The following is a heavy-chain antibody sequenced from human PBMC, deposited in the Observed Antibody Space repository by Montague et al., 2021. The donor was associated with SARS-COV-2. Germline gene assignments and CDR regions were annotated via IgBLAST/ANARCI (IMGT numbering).Heavy chain of an antibody. CDR3: ARGMGGGYLYYFDY. CDR1: GISIYSYY. Sequence: SETLSLTCTVSGISIYSYYWGWIRLPPGKGLEWVGYVYYSGISSYSPSLKSRVTILVDMSKNQLSLKLSSVTAADTAVYYCARGMGGGYLYYFDYWGQGTLVTVSS. D-gene: IGHD1-26*01. V-gene: IGHV4-59*01. CDR2: VYYSGIS. J-gene: IGHJ4*02.